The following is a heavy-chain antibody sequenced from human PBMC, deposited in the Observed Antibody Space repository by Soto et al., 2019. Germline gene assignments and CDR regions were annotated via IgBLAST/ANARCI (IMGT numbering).Heavy chain of an antibody. CDR2: IFHDGST. J-gene: IGHJ4*02. Sequence: QVHLQESGPGLVKPSGTLSLTCAVSGASISSGSWWSWVHQPPGKGLEWIGEIFHDGSTNYNPSLKSRVTMSVDKSKNYFSLELTSVTAADTALYYCARDEYNDSSDWGQGTLVTVSS. CDR3: ARDEYNDSSD. CDR1: GASISSGSW. V-gene: IGHV4-4*02. D-gene: IGHD1-1*01.